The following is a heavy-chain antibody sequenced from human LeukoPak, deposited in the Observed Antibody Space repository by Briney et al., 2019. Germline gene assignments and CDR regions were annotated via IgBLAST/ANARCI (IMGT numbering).Heavy chain of an antibody. D-gene: IGHD1-14*01. CDR1: GGSFSGYY. V-gene: IGHV4-34*01. CDR3: ASSNREDNYQY. J-gene: IGHJ1*01. Sequence: PSETLSLTCAVYGGSFSGYYWSWIRQPPGKGLEWIREINHSGSTNYNPSLKSRVTISVDTSKNQFSLKLSSVTAADTAVYYCASSNREDNYQYWGQGTLVTVSS. CDR2: INHSGST.